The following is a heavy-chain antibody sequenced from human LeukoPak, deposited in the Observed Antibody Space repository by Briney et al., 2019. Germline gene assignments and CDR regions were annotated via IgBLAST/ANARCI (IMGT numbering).Heavy chain of an antibody. CDR1: TFPFSTYW. Sequence: GGSLRLSCAASTFPFSTYWMTWVRQAPGKGPEFVANINQDGSVKNYVDSVKGRFTISRDNAKNSLYLQMNSLRADDTAVYYCARDPGFSSFDYWGQGTLVTVSS. CDR3: ARDPGFSSFDY. CDR2: INQDGSVK. J-gene: IGHJ4*02. D-gene: IGHD3-3*02. V-gene: IGHV3-7*01.